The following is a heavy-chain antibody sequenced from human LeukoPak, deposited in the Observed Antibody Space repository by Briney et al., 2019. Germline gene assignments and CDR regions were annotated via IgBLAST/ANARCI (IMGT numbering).Heavy chain of an antibody. CDR1: GFTFSSYW. V-gene: IGHV3-7*01. CDR3: AREVGSSWYLAQNWFDP. Sequence: GGSLRLSCAASGFTFSSYWMSWVRQAPGKGLEWVANIKQDGSEKYYVDSVKGRFTISRDNAKNPLYLQMNSLRAEDTAVYYCAREVGSSWYLAQNWFDPWGQGTLVTVSS. CDR2: IKQDGSEK. D-gene: IGHD6-13*01. J-gene: IGHJ5*02.